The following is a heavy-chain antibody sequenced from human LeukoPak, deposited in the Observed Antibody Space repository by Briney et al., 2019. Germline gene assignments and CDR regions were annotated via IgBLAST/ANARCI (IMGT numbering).Heavy chain of an antibody. J-gene: IGHJ4*02. V-gene: IGHV4-34*01. CDR3: ARGRGYNSFDY. CDR2: INHSGST. CDR1: GESFSGYY. Sequence: SETLSLTYAVYGESFSGYYWSWIRQPPGKGLEWIGEINHSGSTNYNPSLKSRVTISVDTSKNQFSLKLRSATAADTAVYYCARGRGYNSFDYWGQGTLVTVSS. D-gene: IGHD2/OR15-2a*01.